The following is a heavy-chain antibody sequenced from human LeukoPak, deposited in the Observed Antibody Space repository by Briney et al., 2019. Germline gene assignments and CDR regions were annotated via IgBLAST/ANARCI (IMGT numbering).Heavy chain of an antibody. CDR3: ARQRADYFYHYLDV. J-gene: IGHJ6*03. V-gene: IGHV4-39*01. CDR1: GDSISSDSYY. Sequence: SSETLSLTCTVSGDSISSDSYYWGWIRQPPGKGLEWIGNVYYGGNTFYNSSLESRVTISVDTSKNQFSLKLTSLTAADTAVYYCARQRADYFYHYLDVWGKGTSVTVSS. CDR2: VYYGGNT.